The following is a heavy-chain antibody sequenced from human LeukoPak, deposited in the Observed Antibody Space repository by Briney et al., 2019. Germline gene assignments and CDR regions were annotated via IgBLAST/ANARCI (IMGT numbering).Heavy chain of an antibody. CDR2: IYYSGST. D-gene: IGHD2-15*01. J-gene: IGHJ3*01. Sequence: PSETLSLTCTVSGGSISSSSYSWGWIRQPPGKGLEWIGSIYYSGSTYYNLSLKSRVTISVDTSKNQFSLKLSSVTAADTAVYYCAISLEETLAPHSVWGRGTMVTVSS. V-gene: IGHV4-39*01. CDR1: GGSISSSSYS. CDR3: AISLEETLAPHSV.